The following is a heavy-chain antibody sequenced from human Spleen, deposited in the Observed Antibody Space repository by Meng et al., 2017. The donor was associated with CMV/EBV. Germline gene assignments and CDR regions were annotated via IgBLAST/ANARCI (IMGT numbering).Heavy chain of an antibody. CDR2: INWDGGST. CDR3: AKMSMFDTPLAYCGGDCYSGIDY. V-gene: IGHV3-43*01. D-gene: IGHD2-21*01. J-gene: IGHJ4*02. Sequence: GESLKISCAASGFTFDDYTMHWVRQAPGKGLEWVSLINWDGGSTYYADSVKGRFTISRDNSKNTLYLQMNSLRAEDTAVYYCAKMSMFDTPLAYCGGDCYSGIDYWGQGTLVTVSS. CDR1: GFTFDDYT.